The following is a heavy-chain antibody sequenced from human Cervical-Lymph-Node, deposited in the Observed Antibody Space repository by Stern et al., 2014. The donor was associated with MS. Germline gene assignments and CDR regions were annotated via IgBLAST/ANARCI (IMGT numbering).Heavy chain of an antibody. J-gene: IGHJ3*02. CDR3: ARGLVDSENAFDI. V-gene: IGHV1-18*01. CDR2: IISCSGNT. Sequence: QVPLVESGAEVKKPGASVKVSCKASGYTFTSYGISWVRQAPGPGLERMGWIISCSGNTSYAQKLQGRVTMTADTSTSTAYMELRSLRSDDTAVYYCARGLVDSENAFDIWGQGTMVTVSS. CDR1: GYTFTSYG. D-gene: IGHD2-8*02.